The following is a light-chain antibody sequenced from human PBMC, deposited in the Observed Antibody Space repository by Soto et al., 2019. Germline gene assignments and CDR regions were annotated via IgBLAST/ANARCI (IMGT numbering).Light chain of an antibody. Sequence: EMAATQCPATRSGCPGENGTRSGRASQSVSSNLAWYQQIPGQAPRLLIYGASTRATGIPVRFSGSGSETEFTLTISSLQSEDFAVYYCQQYNNWPPWTFGQGTKVDIK. CDR2: GAS. V-gene: IGKV3-15*01. CDR1: QSVSSN. J-gene: IGKJ1*01. CDR3: QQYNNWPPWT.